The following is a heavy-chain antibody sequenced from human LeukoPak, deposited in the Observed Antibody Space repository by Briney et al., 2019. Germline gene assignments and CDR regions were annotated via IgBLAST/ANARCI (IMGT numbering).Heavy chain of an antibody. V-gene: IGHV4-4*07. CDR1: GGSISSYY. CDR2: IYTSGST. CDR3: ARLGRYCSSTSCPDWFDP. D-gene: IGHD2-2*01. Sequence: SETLSLTCTVSGGSISSYYWSWIRQPAGKGLEWIGRIYTSGSTNYNPSLKSRVTMSVDTSKNQFSLKLSSVTAADTAVYYCARLGRYCSSTSCPDWFDPWGQGTLVTVSS. J-gene: IGHJ5*02.